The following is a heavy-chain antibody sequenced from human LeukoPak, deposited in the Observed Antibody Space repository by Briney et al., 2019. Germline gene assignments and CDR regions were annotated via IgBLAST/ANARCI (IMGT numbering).Heavy chain of an antibody. CDR2: IYYSGST. Sequence: SETLSLTCTVSGGSISSYYWSWIRQPPGKGLEWIGYIYYSGSTNYNPSLKSRVTMSVDTSKNQFSLKLSSVTAADTAVYYCARGSTDVDYWGQGTLVTVSS. J-gene: IGHJ4*02. CDR1: GGSISSYY. V-gene: IGHV4-59*01. CDR3: ARGSTDVDY.